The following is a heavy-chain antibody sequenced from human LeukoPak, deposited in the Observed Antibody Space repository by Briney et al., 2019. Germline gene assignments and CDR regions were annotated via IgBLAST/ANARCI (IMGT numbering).Heavy chain of an antibody. V-gene: IGHV3-23*01. Sequence: GGSLRLSCAASGFTVSSNYMSWVRQAPGKGPEWVSVISGSGGTAYYADSVKGRFTISRDNSKNTLYLQMNSLRAEDTAVYYCAKKGYYDGSGYYMYYFDHWGQGTLVTVSS. CDR2: ISGSGGTA. D-gene: IGHD3-22*01. CDR1: GFTVSSNY. CDR3: AKKGYYDGSGYYMYYFDH. J-gene: IGHJ4*02.